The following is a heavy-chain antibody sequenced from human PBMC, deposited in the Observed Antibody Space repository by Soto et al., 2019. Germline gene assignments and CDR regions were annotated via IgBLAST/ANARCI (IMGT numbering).Heavy chain of an antibody. D-gene: IGHD6-13*01. CDR1: GFTFSSYS. CDR3: ARDPSYSSSWRPGGVDY. V-gene: IGHV3-48*01. CDR2: ISSSSSTI. Sequence: EVQLVESGGGLVQPGGSLRLSCAASGFTFSSYSVNWVRQAPGKGLEWVSYISSSSSTIYYADSVKGRFTISRDNAKNSLYLQMNSLRAEDTAVYYCARDPSYSSSWRPGGVDYWGQGTLVTVSS. J-gene: IGHJ4*02.